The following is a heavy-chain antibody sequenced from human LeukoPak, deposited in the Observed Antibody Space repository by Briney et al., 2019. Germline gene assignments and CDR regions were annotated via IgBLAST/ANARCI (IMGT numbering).Heavy chain of an antibody. D-gene: IGHD3-3*01. V-gene: IGHV4-59*01. J-gene: IGHJ5*02. CDR2: IYYSGST. Sequence: SETLSLTCTVSGGSISSYYWSWIRQPPGRGLEWIGYIYYSGSTNYNPSLKSRVTISVDTSKNQFSLKLSSVTAADTAVYYCARAGGYTIFEVRDWFDPWGRGTLVTVSS. CDR3: ARAGGYTIFEVRDWFDP. CDR1: GGSISSYY.